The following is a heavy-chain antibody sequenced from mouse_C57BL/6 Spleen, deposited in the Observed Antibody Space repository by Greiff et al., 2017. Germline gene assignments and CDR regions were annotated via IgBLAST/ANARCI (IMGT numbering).Heavy chain of an antibody. V-gene: IGHV5-17*01. J-gene: IGHJ3*01. CDR1: GFTFSDYG. D-gene: IGHD2-2*01. Sequence: EVKVVESGGGLVKPGGSLKLSCAASGFTFSDYGMYWVRQAPEKGLEWVAYISSGSSTIYYADTVKGRFTISRDNAKNTLFLQMTSLRSEDTAMYYCARPRGYAWFAYWGQGTLVTVSA. CDR3: ARPRGYAWFAY. CDR2: ISSGSSTI.